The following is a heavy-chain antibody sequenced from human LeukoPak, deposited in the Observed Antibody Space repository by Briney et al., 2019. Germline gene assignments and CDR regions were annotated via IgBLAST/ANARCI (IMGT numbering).Heavy chain of an antibody. D-gene: IGHD6-6*01. Sequence: ASVKVSCKASGYTFTNYAIHWVRQAPGQRLEWMGWINGGSGNTKYSQNFQGRVTITRDTSPSTAYMELSGLRSEDTAVYYCARASVSSSFVYWESAYFDFWGQGTLVTVSS. CDR1: GYTFTNYA. V-gene: IGHV1-3*01. CDR2: INGGSGNT. J-gene: IGHJ4*02. CDR3: ARASVSSSFVYWESAYFDF.